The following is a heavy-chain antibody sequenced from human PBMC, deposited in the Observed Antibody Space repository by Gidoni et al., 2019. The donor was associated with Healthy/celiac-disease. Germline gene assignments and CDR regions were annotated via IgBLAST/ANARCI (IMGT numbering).Heavy chain of an antibody. CDR2: IIPILGIA. D-gene: IGHD2-15*01. J-gene: IGHJ3*02. CDR1: GGTFSSYT. CDR3: ARLYCSGGSCSDAFDI. V-gene: IGHV1-69*02. Sequence: QVQLVQSGAEVKKPGSSVKVSCKASGGTFSSYTISWVRQAPGQGLEWMGRIIPILGIAKYAQKFQGRVTITADKSTSTAYMELSSLRSEDTAVYYCARLYCSGGSCSDAFDIWGQGTMVTVSS.